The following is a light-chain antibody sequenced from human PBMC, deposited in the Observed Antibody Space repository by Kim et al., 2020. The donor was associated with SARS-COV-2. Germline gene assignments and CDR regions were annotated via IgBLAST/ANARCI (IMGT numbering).Light chain of an antibody. CDR1: QGISSW. Sequence: ASGGDSVTITCRASQGISSWLAWYQQKPGQAPKLLIYTASSLQSGVPSRFSGSGSGTDFTLTINNLQPEDFATYYCQQANSFPLTFGQGTKVDIK. V-gene: IGKV1-12*01. CDR3: QQANSFPLT. CDR2: TAS. J-gene: IGKJ1*01.